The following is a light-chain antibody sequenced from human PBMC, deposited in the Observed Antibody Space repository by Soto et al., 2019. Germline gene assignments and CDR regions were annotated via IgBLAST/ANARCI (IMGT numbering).Light chain of an antibody. CDR2: DVS. V-gene: IGLV2-14*03. CDR3: NAYLTSFVA. CDR1: GGDVGTYDF. J-gene: IGLJ2*01. Sequence: QSVLTQPASVSGSLGQSVTISCTGTGGDVGTYDFVSWYQQHPGKAPKLLIFDVSSRPSGISNRFSGSKSGDTASLTISGLQAEDEADYYCNAYLTSFVAFGGGTKLTVL.